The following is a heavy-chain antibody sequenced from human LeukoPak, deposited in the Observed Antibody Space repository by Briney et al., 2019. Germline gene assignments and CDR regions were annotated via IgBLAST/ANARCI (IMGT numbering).Heavy chain of an antibody. V-gene: IGHV1-2*02. D-gene: IGHD3-22*01. J-gene: IGHJ3*02. Sequence: GSVKVSCKASGYTFTGYYMHWVRQAPGQGLEWMGWINPNSGGANYAQKFQGRVTMTRDTSTSTAYMELSSLRSEDTAVYYCAKDEKGYYHDTSGYPDAFDIWGQGTMVTVSS. CDR1: GYTFTGYY. CDR3: AKDEKGYYHDTSGYPDAFDI. CDR2: INPNSGGA.